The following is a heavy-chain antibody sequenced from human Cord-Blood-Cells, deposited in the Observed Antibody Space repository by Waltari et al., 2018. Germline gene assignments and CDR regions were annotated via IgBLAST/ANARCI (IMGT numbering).Heavy chain of an antibody. D-gene: IGHD3-3*01. Sequence: QVQLVESGGGVVQPGGSLQPSWAPSGSTFSSYGMPWVGRAPGKGLEWVAFIRYDGSNKYYADSVKGRFTISRDNSKNTLYLQMNSLRAEDTAVYYCARPYYDFWSGYLEYFQHWGQGTLVTVSS. J-gene: IGHJ1*01. CDR1: GSTFSSYG. V-gene: IGHV3-30*02. CDR3: ARPYYDFWSGYLEYFQH. CDR2: IRYDGSNK.